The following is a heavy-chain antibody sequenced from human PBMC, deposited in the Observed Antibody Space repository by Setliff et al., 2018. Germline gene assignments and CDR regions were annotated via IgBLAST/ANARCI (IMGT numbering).Heavy chain of an antibody. V-gene: IGHV4-31*03. CDR2: IYYNGST. Sequence: SETLSLTCTVSGGSISSGGYYWSWIRQHPGKGLEWIGYIYYNGSTYYNPSLKSRVTISVDTSKNQCYLKLSSVTAADTAVYYCARLRGAFDYWGQGTLVTVSS. CDR1: GGSISSGGYY. D-gene: IGHD3-16*01. CDR3: ARLRGAFDY. J-gene: IGHJ4*02.